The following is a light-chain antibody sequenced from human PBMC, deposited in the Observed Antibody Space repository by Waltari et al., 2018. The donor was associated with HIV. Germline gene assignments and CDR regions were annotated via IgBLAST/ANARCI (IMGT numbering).Light chain of an antibody. J-gene: IGKJ4*01. CDR1: QSVSTY. V-gene: IGKV3-11*01. CDR3: QQRSNWPLT. CDR2: DAS. Sequence: EFVLTHSLATLSLSPGERATLSSRASQSVSTYLAWYQQKPGQAPRLLIYDASNRAPGIPARFSGSGAGTDFTLTIRSLEPEDFAVYFRQQRSNWPLTFGGGTKVEIK.